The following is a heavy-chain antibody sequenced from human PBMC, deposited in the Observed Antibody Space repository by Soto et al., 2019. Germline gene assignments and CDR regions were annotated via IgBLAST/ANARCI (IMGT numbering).Heavy chain of an antibody. J-gene: IGHJ4*02. D-gene: IGHD5-12*01. V-gene: IGHV4-34*01. CDR1: GGSFSGYY. Sequence: PSETLSLTCAVYGGSFSGYYWSWIRQPPGKGLEWIGEINHSGSTNYNPSLKSRVTISVDTSKNQFSLKLSSVTAADTAVYYCARGGRRDGYNYDYWGQGTLVTV. CDR3: ARGGRRDGYNYDY. CDR2: INHSGST.